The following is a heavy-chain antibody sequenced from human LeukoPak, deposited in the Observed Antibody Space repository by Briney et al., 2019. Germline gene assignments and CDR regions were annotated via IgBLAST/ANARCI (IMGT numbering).Heavy chain of an antibody. D-gene: IGHD3-10*01. CDR2: IGGRDGST. CDR3: AKGHYSGSGSLDY. V-gene: IGHV3-23*01. J-gene: IGHJ4*02. CDR1: GFTFSSYG. Sequence: GGSLRLSCAASGFTFSSYGMSWVRQAPGKGLEWVPAIGGRDGSTYYADSVKGRFTISRDNPKNTLDFQMNSLRAEDTAVYYCAKGHYSGSGSLDYWGQGTLVTVSS.